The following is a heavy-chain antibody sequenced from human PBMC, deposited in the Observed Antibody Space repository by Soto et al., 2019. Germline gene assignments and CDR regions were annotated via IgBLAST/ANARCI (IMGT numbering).Heavy chain of an antibody. J-gene: IGHJ3*02. CDR1: GFTFSSYG. D-gene: IGHD3-16*02. V-gene: IGHV3-30*18. Sequence: QVQLVESGGGVVQPGRSLRLSCAASGFTFSSYGMHWVRQAPGKGLEWVAVISYDGSNKYYADSVKGRFTISRDNSKNTLYLQMNSLRAEDTAVYYCAQGYFAITFGGVIAPDAFDIWGQGTMVTVSS. CDR2: ISYDGSNK. CDR3: AQGYFAITFGGVIAPDAFDI.